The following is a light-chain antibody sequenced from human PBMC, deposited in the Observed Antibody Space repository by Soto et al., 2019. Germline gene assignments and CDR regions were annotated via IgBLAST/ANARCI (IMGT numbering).Light chain of an antibody. CDR1: QSVSSN. CDR2: GAS. CDR3: QQYNNWPRT. Sequence: EIVMTQSPATLSVSPGERATLSCRASQSVSSNLAWYQQKPGQAPRHLIYGASTRATGIPARFSGSGSGTEFTLTISSLQAEDFAVYYWQQYNNWPRTFGQGTKVEIK. J-gene: IGKJ1*01. V-gene: IGKV3-15*01.